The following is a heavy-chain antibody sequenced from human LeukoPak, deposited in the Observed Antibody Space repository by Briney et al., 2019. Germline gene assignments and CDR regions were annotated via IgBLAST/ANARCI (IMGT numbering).Heavy chain of an antibody. CDR1: GFTFSSYR. CDR2: INEGGSEG. V-gene: IGHV3-7*03. J-gene: IGHJ4*02. Sequence: GGSLRLSCAASGFTFSSYRMSWVRQAPGKGLEWVANINEGGSEGYYVDSLKGRFTISRDNAKNSLYLQMNSLRAEDTAVYYCARAGFSTSRDFWGQGTLVTVSS. CDR3: ARAGFSTSRDF. D-gene: IGHD2-2*01.